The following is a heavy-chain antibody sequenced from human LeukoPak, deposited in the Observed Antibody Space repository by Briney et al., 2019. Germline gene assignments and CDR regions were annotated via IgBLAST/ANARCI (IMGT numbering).Heavy chain of an antibody. CDR1: GFTVSSHY. Sequence: GGSLRLSCAASGFTVSSHYMSWVRQAPGEGLEWVGRIKSKTDGGTTDYAAPVKGRFTISRDDSKNTLYLQMNSLKTEDTAVYYCTTDLLMVYALVDYWGQGTLVTVSS. D-gene: IGHD2-8*01. CDR3: TTDLLMVYALVDY. J-gene: IGHJ4*02. V-gene: IGHV3-15*01. CDR2: IKSKTDGGTT.